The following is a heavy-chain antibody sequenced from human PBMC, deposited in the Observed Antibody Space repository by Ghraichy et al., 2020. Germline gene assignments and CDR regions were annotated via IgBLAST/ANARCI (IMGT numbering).Heavy chain of an antibody. CDR2: INHSGIT. CDR1: GGSFSGHY. D-gene: IGHD1-1*01. J-gene: IGHJ2*01. Sequence: SCAVYGGSFSGHYWSWIRQPPGKGLEWVGEINHSGITNYNPSLKSRVTILVDTSQNQLSLKLTSVTAADTAVYYCARNWYWYFDNWGRGTLVTVSS. CDR3: ARNWYWYFDN. V-gene: IGHV4-34*01.